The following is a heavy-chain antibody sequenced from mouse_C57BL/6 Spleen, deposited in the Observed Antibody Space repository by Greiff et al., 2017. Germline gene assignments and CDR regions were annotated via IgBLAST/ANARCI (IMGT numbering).Heavy chain of an antibody. J-gene: IGHJ4*01. Sequence: EVQLQQSGPELVKPGASVKIPCKASGYTFTDYNMDWVKQSHGKSLEWIGDINPNNGGTIYNQKFKGKATLTVDKSSSTAYMELRSLTSEDTAVYDGARHYYGSSPFYAMDYWGQGTSVTVSS. CDR3: ARHYYGSSPFYAMDY. D-gene: IGHD1-1*01. CDR1: GYTFTDYN. V-gene: IGHV1-18*01. CDR2: INPNNGGT.